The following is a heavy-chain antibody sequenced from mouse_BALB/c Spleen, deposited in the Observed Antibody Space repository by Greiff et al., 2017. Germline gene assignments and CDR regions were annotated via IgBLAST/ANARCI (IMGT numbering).Heavy chain of an antibody. Sequence: VQLKESGPGLVKPSQSLSLTCTVTGYSITSDYAWNWIRQFPGNKLEWMGYISYSGSTSYNPSLKSRISITRDTSKNQFFLQLNSVTTEDTATYYCARTRYGSSYVGYYFDYWGQGTTLTVSS. CDR3: ARTRYGSSYVGYYFDY. CDR1: GYSITSDYA. CDR2: ISYSGST. V-gene: IGHV3-2*02. D-gene: IGHD1-1*01. J-gene: IGHJ2*01.